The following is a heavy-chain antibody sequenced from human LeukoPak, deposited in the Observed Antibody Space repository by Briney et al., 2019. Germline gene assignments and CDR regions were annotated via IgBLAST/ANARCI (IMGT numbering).Heavy chain of an antibody. Sequence: GGSLRLSCAASGFTFSNYEMHWVRQAPGKGLEWVSYISSSGSDIYYADSVKGRFTISRDNAKNSLYLHMNSLRAEDTAVYYCARDSQWLVPNDAFDVWGQGTMVTVSS. CDR3: ARDSQWLVPNDAFDV. J-gene: IGHJ3*01. D-gene: IGHD6-19*01. CDR2: ISSSGSDI. CDR1: GFTFSNYE. V-gene: IGHV3-48*03.